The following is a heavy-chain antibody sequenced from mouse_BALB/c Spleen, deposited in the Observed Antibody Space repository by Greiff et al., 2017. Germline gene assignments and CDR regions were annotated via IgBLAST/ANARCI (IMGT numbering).Heavy chain of an antibody. D-gene: IGHD2-14*01. CDR2: ISSGSSTI. Sequence: EVQGVESGGGLVQPGGSRKLSCAASGFTFSSFGMHWVRQAPEKGLEWVAYISSGSSTIYYADTVKGRFTISRDNPKNTLFLQMTSLRSEDTAMYYCARGDRYDGTYYAMDYWGQGTSVTVSS. J-gene: IGHJ4*01. CDR1: GFTFSSFG. V-gene: IGHV5-17*02. CDR3: ARGDRYDGTYYAMDY.